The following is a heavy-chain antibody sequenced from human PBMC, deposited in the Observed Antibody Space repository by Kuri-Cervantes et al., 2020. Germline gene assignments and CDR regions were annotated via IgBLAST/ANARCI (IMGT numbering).Heavy chain of an antibody. J-gene: IGHJ4*02. CDR1: GFTFSNHA. CDR2: ISGSGGST. V-gene: IGHV3-23*01. D-gene: IGHD3-3*01. CDR3: AAGDLRFLEWVDY. Sequence: GESLKISCAASGFTFSNHAMSWVRQAPGKGLEWVSAISGSGGSTFYADSVKGRFSISRDNSKNTLYLQMNSLRAEDTAVYYCAAGDLRFLEWVDYWGQGTLVTVSS.